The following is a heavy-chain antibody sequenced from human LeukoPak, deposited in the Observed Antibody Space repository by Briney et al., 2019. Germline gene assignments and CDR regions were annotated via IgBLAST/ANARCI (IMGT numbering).Heavy chain of an antibody. V-gene: IGHV5-51*01. CDR2: IYPGDSDT. CDR3: ARMYYGSGSYYNVPPGAFDI. D-gene: IGHD3-10*01. Sequence: GESLKISCKGSGYSFTSYWIGWVRQMPGKGLEWMGIIYPGDSDTRYSPSFQGQVTISADKSISTAHLQWSSLKASDTAMYYCARMYYGSGSYYNVPPGAFDIWGQGTMVTVSS. J-gene: IGHJ3*02. CDR1: GYSFTSYW.